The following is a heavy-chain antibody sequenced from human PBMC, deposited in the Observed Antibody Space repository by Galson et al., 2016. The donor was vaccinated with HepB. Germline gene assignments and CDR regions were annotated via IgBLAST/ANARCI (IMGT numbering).Heavy chain of an antibody. D-gene: IGHD3-22*01. CDR3: ARATHTITYYYDSSGYKVDAFDI. CDR2: ISSSSYI. V-gene: IGHV3-21*05. CDR1: GFTFSSYS. J-gene: IGHJ3*02. Sequence: LRLSCAASGFTFSSYSMNWVRQAPGKGLEWVSYISSSSYIYYADSVKGRFTISRDNAKNSLYLQMNSLRAEDTAVYYCARATHTITYYYDSSGYKVDAFDIWGQGTMVTVSS.